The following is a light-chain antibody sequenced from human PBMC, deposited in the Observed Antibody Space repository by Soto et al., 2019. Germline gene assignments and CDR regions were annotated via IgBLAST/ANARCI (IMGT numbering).Light chain of an antibody. CDR1: SSNIGAGYN. V-gene: IGLV1-40*01. CDR3: QSYDSSLSGVV. Sequence: QAVVTQPPSVSGAPGQRVTISCTGSSSNIGAGYNVHWFHQFPGTAPKLLIYGNSNRPSGVPDRFSGSKSGTSASLAITGLQAEDEADYYCQSYDSSLSGVVFGGGTKLTVL. CDR2: GNS. J-gene: IGLJ2*01.